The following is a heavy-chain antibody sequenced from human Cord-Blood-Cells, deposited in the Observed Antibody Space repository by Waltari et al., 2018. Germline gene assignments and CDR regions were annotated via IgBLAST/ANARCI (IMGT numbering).Heavy chain of an antibody. CDR1: GYTFTSYG. Sequence: QVQLVQSGAEVKKPGASVKVSCKASGYTFTSYGISWVRQAPGQGLEWMGWISAYNGNTNYAQKLQGRVTITTDTSTSTAYMEVRSLRSDDTAVYYCARDPSTRYCSSTSCYEEDYWGQGTLVTVSS. CDR3: ARDPSTRYCSSTSCYEEDY. V-gene: IGHV1-18*01. J-gene: IGHJ4*02. CDR2: ISAYNGNT. D-gene: IGHD2-2*01.